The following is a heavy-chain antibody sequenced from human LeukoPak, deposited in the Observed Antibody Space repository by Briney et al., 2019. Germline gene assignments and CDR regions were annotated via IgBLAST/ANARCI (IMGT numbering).Heavy chain of an antibody. J-gene: IGHJ4*02. V-gene: IGHV4-34*01. D-gene: IGHD3-10*01. CDR3: ARVRPRITMVRGVLTSAPDY. Sequence: SETLSLTCAVYGGSFSGYYWSWIRQPPGKGLEWIGEINHSGSTNYNPSLKSRVTISVDTSKNQFPLKLSSVTAADTAVYYCARVRPRITMVRGVLTSAPDYWGQGTLVTVSS. CDR2: INHSGST. CDR1: GGSFSGYY.